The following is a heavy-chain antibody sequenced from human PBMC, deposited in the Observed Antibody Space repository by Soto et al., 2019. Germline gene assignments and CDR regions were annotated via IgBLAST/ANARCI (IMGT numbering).Heavy chain of an antibody. J-gene: IGHJ6*02. D-gene: IGHD1-1*01. CDR3: VRSQVGRPLDV. CDR1: RYTFTNFY. CDR2: INPSGGST. Sequence: ASVKVSCKASRYTFTNFYIHWLRQAPGQGPEWMGIINPSGGSTTYPQKFQGRVTMTRDTSTSTVHMELITLRSEDTAVYYCVRSQVGRPLDVWGPGTTVTVSS. V-gene: IGHV1-46*01.